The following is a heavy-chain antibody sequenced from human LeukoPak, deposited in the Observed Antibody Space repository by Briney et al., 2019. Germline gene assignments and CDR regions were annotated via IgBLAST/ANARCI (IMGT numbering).Heavy chain of an antibody. CDR2: ISSNGGST. Sequence: PGGSLRLSCAASGFTFSSYAMHWVRQAPGKGLEYVSAISSNGGSTYYANSVKGRFTISRDNSKNTLYLQMGSLRSDDTAVYYCARDGLFKPYYYDSSGLDAFDIWGQGTMVTVSS. CDR3: ARDGLFKPYYYDSSGLDAFDI. D-gene: IGHD3-22*01. V-gene: IGHV3-64*01. J-gene: IGHJ3*02. CDR1: GFTFSSYA.